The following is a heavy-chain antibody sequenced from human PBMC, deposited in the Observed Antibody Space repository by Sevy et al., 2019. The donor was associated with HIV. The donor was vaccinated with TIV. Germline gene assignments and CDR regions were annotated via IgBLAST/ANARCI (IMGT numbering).Heavy chain of an antibody. CDR1: GYDFTGYY. J-gene: IGHJ6*02. D-gene: IGHD3-3*01. CDR2: INPISGAT. V-gene: IGHV1-2*06. CDR3: ARAPTDFWTGRMDV. Sequence: ASVKVSCRASGYDFTGYYIHWVRQAPGQGLEWMGRINPISGATDDSQKFQGRVTMTRDTSINTAYIDISRLRSDDTAVYYCARAPTDFWTGRMDVWGQGTVVTVSS.